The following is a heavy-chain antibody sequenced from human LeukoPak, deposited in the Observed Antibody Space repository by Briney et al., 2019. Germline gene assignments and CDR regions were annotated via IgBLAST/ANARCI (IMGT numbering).Heavy chain of an antibody. CDR3: ARDGYSSGWYYFDY. CDR1: GFTFSSYS. CDR2: ISSSSSYI. V-gene: IGHV3-21*01. Sequence: GGSLRPSCAASGFTFSSYSTNWVRQAPGKGLEWVSSISSSSSYIYYADSVKGRFTISRDNAKNSLYLQMNSLRAEDTAVYYCARDGYSSGWYYFDYWGQGTLVTVSS. D-gene: IGHD6-19*01. J-gene: IGHJ4*02.